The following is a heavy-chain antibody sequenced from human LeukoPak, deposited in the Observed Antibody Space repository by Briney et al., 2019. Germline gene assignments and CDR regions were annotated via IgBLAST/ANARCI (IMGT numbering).Heavy chain of an antibody. CDR2: ISYSGNT. J-gene: IGHJ3*02. CDR3: ARVRSGTSYDAFDI. Sequence: SETLSLTCTVSGGSISSSSYYWGWIRQPPGKGLEWMGSISYSGNTYYNPSLKSRVTISVDTSKNQFSLKLSSVTAADTAVYYCARVRSGTSYDAFDIWGQGTMVTVSS. CDR1: GGSISSSSYY. D-gene: IGHD1-26*01. V-gene: IGHV4-39*01.